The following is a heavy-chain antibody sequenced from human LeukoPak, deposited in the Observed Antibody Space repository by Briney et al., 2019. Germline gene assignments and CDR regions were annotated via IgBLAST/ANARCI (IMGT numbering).Heavy chain of an antibody. CDR2: ISSDGSST. V-gene: IGHV3-74*03. J-gene: IGHJ4*02. Sequence: GGSLRLSCAASGFTFSNHWMHWVRQTPGKGLVGVSRISSDGSSTAYADSVKGRFTISRDNAKNTLYLQMNNLRAEHTAMYYCARDRRVTGRPDIDCWGQGTLVIVSS. D-gene: IGHD6-6*01. CDR1: GFTFSNHW. CDR3: ARDRRVTGRPDIDC.